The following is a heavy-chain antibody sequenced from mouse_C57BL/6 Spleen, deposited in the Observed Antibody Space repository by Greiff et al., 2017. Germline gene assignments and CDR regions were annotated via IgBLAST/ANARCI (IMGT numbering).Heavy chain of an antibody. CDR2: IYPGDGDT. V-gene: IGHV1-82*01. D-gene: IGHD1-1*01. Sequence: VQLQQSGPELVKPGASVKISCKASGYAFSSSWMNWVKQRPGKGLEWIGRIYPGDGDTNYNGKFKGKATLTADKSSSTAYMQLSSLTSEDSAVYFCARGTTVVSYAMDYWGQGTSVTVSS. CDR1: GYAFSSSW. CDR3: ARGTTVVSYAMDY. J-gene: IGHJ4*01.